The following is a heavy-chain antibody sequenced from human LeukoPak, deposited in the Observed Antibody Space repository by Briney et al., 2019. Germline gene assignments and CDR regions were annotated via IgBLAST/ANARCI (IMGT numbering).Heavy chain of an antibody. J-gene: IGHJ6*03. D-gene: IGHD1-26*01. Sequence: GGSLRLSCAASGFTFNNYAMSWVRQAPGMGLEWLSYVSGSGGATYYAASVKGRFTISRDNSKNTVYLQMGSLRAEDTAVYYCAKGGGSYFRRVTYYYYYMDVWGKGTTVTVSS. V-gene: IGHV3-23*01. CDR1: GFTFNNYA. CDR2: VSGSGGAT. CDR3: AKGGGSYFRRVTYYYYYMDV.